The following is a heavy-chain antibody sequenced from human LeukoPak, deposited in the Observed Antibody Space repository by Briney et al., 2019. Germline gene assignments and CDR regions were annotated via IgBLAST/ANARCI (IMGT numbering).Heavy chain of an antibody. Sequence: GGSLRLSCAGSGFTFSSYAMSWVRQAPGKGLEWVSAITGSGGSTYYADSVKGRFTISRDNSKNTLFLQMNSLRAEDTAVYYCAKLPTYYYDSSGYYRYFDYWGQGTLVTASS. CDR3: AKLPTYYYDSSGYYRYFDY. J-gene: IGHJ4*02. V-gene: IGHV3-23*01. CDR1: GFTFSSYA. CDR2: ITGSGGST. D-gene: IGHD3-22*01.